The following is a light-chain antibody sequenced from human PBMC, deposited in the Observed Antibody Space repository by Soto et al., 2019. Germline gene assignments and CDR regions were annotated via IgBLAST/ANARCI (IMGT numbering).Light chain of an antibody. V-gene: IGKV3-20*01. CDR1: QSVSSTY. CDR2: GAS. J-gene: IGKJ2*01. Sequence: EIVLTQSPGTLSLSPGGRATLSCRASQSVSSTYLAWYQQKPGQAPRLLIYGASIRATGVPDRFSGSGSGTDFTLTISRLEPEDFAVYYCQQYGSSPYTFGQGTKLEIK. CDR3: QQYGSSPYT.